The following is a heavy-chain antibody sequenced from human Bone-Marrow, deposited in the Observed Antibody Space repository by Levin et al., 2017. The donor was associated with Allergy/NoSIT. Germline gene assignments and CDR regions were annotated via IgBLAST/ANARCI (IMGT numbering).Heavy chain of an antibody. D-gene: IGHD2-21*01. J-gene: IGHJ4*02. CDR1: GASITIANYY. V-gene: IGHV4-61*02. CDR2: IYTSGST. CDR3: ATADYGGYNAY. Sequence: SETLSLTCSVSGASITIANYYWTWIRQPAGKGLEWIGRIYTSGSTVYNPSLESRVTISVDRSRNQFSLTLHSVTAADTAVYYCATADYGGYNAYWGQGTLVTVSS.